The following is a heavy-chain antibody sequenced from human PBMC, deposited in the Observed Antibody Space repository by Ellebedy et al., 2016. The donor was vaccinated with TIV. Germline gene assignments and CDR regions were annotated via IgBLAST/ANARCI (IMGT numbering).Heavy chain of an antibody. CDR2: INAGNGNT. CDR1: GYTFTSYT. D-gene: IGHD1-1*01. J-gene: IGHJ5*02. CDR3: ARAGGRSWFDP. Sequence: AASVKVSCKASGYTFTSYTFHWVRQAPGQRLEWMTWINAGNGNTKYSQSFQGRVTVSRDTSATTVYMELSSLRSEDTAVYYCARAGGRSWFDPWGQGILVTVSS. V-gene: IGHV1-3*01.